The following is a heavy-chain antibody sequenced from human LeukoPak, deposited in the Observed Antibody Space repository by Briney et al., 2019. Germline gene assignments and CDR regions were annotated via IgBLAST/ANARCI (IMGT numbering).Heavy chain of an antibody. CDR3: AKSRALSYYYDSSGSSPLDY. CDR2: ISGSGGST. CDR1: GFTFSSYA. V-gene: IGHV3-23*01. J-gene: IGHJ4*02. D-gene: IGHD3-22*01. Sequence: PGGSLRLSCAASGFTFSSYAMSWVRQAPGKGLEWVSAISGSGGSTYYADSVKGRFTISRDNSKNTLYLQMNSLRAEDTAVYYCAKSRALSYYYDSSGSSPLDYWGQGTLVTVSS.